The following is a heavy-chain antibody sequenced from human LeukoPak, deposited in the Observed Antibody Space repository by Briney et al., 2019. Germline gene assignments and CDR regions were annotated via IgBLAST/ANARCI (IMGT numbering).Heavy chain of an antibody. CDR2: IYYSGST. D-gene: IGHD5-24*01. CDR1: GGSISSYY. J-gene: IGHJ6*03. CDR3: ARGDGQSYYYYYMDV. V-gene: IGHV4-59*01. Sequence: PSETLSLTCTVSGGSISSYYWSWIRQPPGKGLEWIGYIYYSGSTNYNPSLKSRVTISVDTSKNQFSLKLSSVTAADTAVYYCARGDGQSYYYYYMDVWGKGTTVTVSS.